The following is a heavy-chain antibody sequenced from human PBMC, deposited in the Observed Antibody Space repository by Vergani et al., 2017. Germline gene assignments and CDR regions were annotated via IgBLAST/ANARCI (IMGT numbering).Heavy chain of an antibody. CDR3: ASGNYYCSGTYVDP. D-gene: IGHD3-10*01. CDR1: GSTVSGYY. Sequence: ELQLVESGGGLVQPGGSLRLSCAASGSTVSGYYMTWVRQAPGKGLEWVSHIYSGDETYYADSVKGRVTISRDTSKKTLHLQINNLRVEDTAVYYCASGNYYCSGTYVDPWGQGTLVTVSS. CDR2: IYSGDET. J-gene: IGHJ5*02. V-gene: IGHV3-66*02.